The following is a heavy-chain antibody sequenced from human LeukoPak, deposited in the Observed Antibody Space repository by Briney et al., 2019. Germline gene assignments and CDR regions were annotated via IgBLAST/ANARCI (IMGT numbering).Heavy chain of an antibody. CDR2: IYYSGST. D-gene: IGHD6-13*01. CDR3: ARGIAAAGFFNWFDP. V-gene: IGHV4-59*08. J-gene: IGHJ5*02. Sequence: SETLSLTCTVSGGSISSYYWSWIRQPPGKGLEWIGYIYYSGSTNHNPSLKSRVTISVDTSKNQFSLKLSSVTAADTAVYYCARGIAAAGFFNWFDPWGQGTLVTVSS. CDR1: GGSISSYY.